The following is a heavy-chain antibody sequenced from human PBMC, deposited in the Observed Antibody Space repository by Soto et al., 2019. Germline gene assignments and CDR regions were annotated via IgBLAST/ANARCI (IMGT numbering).Heavy chain of an antibody. Sequence: QVQLVQSGAEVRKPGASVKVSCKASGYTFTSYYVHWVRQAPGQGLEWMGITSPNGGTTTYAQKFQGRVTMTSDTSTSTVFMELSSLISEDTAVYYCAKDDTRPRGSTYGWGDVWGLGTMVTVSS. V-gene: IGHV1-46*01. J-gene: IGHJ3*01. CDR2: TSPNGGTT. D-gene: IGHD3-10*01. CDR3: AKDDTRPRGSTYGWGDV. CDR1: GYTFTSYY.